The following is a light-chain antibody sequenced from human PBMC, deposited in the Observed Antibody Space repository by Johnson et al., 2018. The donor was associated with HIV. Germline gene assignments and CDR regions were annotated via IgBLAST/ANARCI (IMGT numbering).Light chain of an antibody. CDR3: GTWDSSLSAYV. Sequence: HSVLTQPPSVSAAPGQKVTISCSGSSSNIGRNIVSWYQQLPGTAPKLLIFDNNKRPSGIPDRFSASKSGTSATLGITGLQTGDEADYYCGTWDSSLSAYVFGTGTKVTVL. J-gene: IGLJ1*01. CDR2: DNN. V-gene: IGLV1-51*01. CDR1: SSNIGRNI.